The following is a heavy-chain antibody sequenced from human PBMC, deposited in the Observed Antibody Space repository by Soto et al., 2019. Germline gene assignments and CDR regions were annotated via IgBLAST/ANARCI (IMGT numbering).Heavy chain of an antibody. CDR3: AGRGGATVTGYYYYGMDV. V-gene: IGHV1-69*06. CDR2: IIPIFGTA. D-gene: IGHD4-4*01. J-gene: IGHJ6*02. Sequence: SWVRQAPGEGLEWMGGIIPIFGTANYAQKFQGRVTITADKSPSTAYMELSSLRSEDTAVYYCAGRGGATVTGYYYYGMDVWGQGPTVTVSS.